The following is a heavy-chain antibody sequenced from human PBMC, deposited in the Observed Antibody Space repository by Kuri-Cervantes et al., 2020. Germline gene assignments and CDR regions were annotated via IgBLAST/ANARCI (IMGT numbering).Heavy chain of an antibody. CDR1: GYTFTSYG. D-gene: IGHD2-21*02. Sequence: SVKVSCKASGYTFTSYGISWVRQAPGQGLEWMGWISAYNGNTNYAQKLQGRVTMTTDTSTSTAYMELRSLRSDDTAVYYCARETYCGGDCYSHYYGMDVWGQGTTVTVSS. CDR2: ISAYNGNT. J-gene: IGHJ6*02. V-gene: IGHV1-18*01. CDR3: ARETYCGGDCYSHYYGMDV.